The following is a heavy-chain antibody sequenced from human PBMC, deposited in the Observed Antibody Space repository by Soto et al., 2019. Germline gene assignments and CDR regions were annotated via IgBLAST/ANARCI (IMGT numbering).Heavy chain of an antibody. J-gene: IGHJ6*02. CDR1: GFTLSSYG. D-gene: IGHD1-26*01. V-gene: IGHV3-30*18. CDR3: AKDLGRAGAPPHYYYYGMDV. Sequence: SLRLSCAASGFTLSSYGMHWVRQAPGNGLEGVAVISYDGSNKYYADSVKGRFTISRDNSKNTLYLQMNSLRAEDTAVYYCAKDLGRAGAPPHYYYYGMDVWGQGNTVTVSS. CDR2: ISYDGSNK.